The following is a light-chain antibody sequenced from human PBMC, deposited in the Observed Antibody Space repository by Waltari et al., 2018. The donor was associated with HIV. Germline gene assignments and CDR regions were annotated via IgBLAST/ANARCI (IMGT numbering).Light chain of an antibody. CDR3: ETWDSSTAV. J-gene: IGLJ2*01. CDR2: QDN. Sequence: SYELTQPPSLSVSPGQTASITCSGDELGDKYVSWYQQKSDQSPMLIIYQDNKRPSGIPERFSGSHAGNTATLTVGETQTMDEADYYCETWDSSTAVFGGGTRLTVL. CDR1: ELGDKY. V-gene: IGLV3-1*01.